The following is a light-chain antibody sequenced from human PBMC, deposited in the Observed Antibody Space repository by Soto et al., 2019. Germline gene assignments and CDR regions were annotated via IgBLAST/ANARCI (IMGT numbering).Light chain of an antibody. CDR1: SSDVGDYSF. CDR2: DVS. J-gene: IGLJ2*01. CDR3: CSYATNVLV. Sequence: QSALTQPRSVSGSPGQSVAISCTGTSSDVGDYSFVSWYQQHPGRAPKLILYDVSERPSGVPDPFSSSKSCNTASLTVSGLEDDDEDDYSCCSYATNVLVFGGGTKLTVL. V-gene: IGLV2-11*01.